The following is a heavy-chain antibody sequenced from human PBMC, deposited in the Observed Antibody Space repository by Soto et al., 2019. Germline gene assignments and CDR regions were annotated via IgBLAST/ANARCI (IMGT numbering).Heavy chain of an antibody. J-gene: IGHJ4*02. CDR1: GFTFSSYA. D-gene: IGHD4-17*01. Sequence: GGSLRLSCAASGFTFSSYAMSWVRQAPGKGLEWVSAISGSGGSTYYADSVKGRFTISRDNSKNTPYLQMNSLRAEDTAVYYWAKMYGDYVLSYWGQGTLVTVSS. CDR3: AKMYGDYVLSY. CDR2: ISGSGGST. V-gene: IGHV3-23*01.